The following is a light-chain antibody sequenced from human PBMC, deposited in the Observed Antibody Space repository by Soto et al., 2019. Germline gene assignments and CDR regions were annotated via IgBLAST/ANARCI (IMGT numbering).Light chain of an antibody. CDR1: SSDVGGYDH. CDR2: EVS. CDR3: SSYTSGRTYV. Sequence: QSALTQPASVSGSPGQSITISCTGTSSDVGGYDHVSWYQQHPGKAPKLMIYEVSNRPSGVSNRFSGSKSGKTASLTISGLQAEDEADYVCSSYTSGRTYVFGTGTNLSVL. J-gene: IGLJ1*01. V-gene: IGLV2-14*01.